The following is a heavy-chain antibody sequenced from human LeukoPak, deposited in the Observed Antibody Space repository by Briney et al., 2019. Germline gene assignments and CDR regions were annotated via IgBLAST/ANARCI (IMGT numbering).Heavy chain of an antibody. J-gene: IGHJ5*02. CDR3: AREAGTTIWFDP. V-gene: IGHV1-2*02. D-gene: IGHD1-1*01. Sequence: ASVKVSCKASGYTFTGYYMHWVRQAPGQGLEWMGWINPNSGGTNYAQEFQGRVTMTRDTSISTAYMELSRLRSDDTAVYYCAREAGTTIWFDPWGQGTLVTVSS. CDR2: INPNSGGT. CDR1: GYTFTGYY.